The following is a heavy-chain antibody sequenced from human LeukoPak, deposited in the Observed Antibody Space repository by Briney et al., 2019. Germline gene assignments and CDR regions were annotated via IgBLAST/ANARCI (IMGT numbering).Heavy chain of an antibody. V-gene: IGHV3-7*01. D-gene: IGHD3-10*01. CDR3: ARDKAMIRGVPTWFDP. Sequence: GGSLRLSCTASGFTFSDYWMTWVRQAPGKGPEWVANIKQDGSQRYYVDSVRGRFTISRDNAKNSLFLQMNGLRAEDTAVYYCARDKAMIRGVPTWFDPWGQGTLVTVSS. CDR2: IKQDGSQR. CDR1: GFTFSDYW. J-gene: IGHJ5*02.